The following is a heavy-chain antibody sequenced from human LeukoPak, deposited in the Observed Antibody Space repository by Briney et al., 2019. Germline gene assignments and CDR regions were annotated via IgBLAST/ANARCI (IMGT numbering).Heavy chain of an antibody. D-gene: IGHD2-2*01. CDR1: GYTFTSCG. Sequence: ASVKVSCKASGYTFTSCGISWVRQAPGQGLEWMGWISTYKGNTNYAQKLRGRVTMTLDTSTSTAYMELRSLRSDNTAVYYCARDQAYCSIITCPFDYWGQGTLVTVSS. CDR2: ISTYKGNT. V-gene: IGHV1-18*01. CDR3: ARDQAYCSIITCPFDY. J-gene: IGHJ4*02.